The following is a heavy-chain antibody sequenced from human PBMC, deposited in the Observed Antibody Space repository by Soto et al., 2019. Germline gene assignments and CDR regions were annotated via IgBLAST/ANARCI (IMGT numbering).Heavy chain of an antibody. D-gene: IGHD2-15*01. V-gene: IGHV3-23*01. CDR2: ISGSGGST. CDR1: GFTFSSYA. Sequence: EVQLLESGGGLVQPGGSLRLSCAASGFTFSSYAMSWVRQAPGKGLEWVSAISGSGGSTYYADSVKGRFTISRVNSKNTLYLQINSLRAEDTAVYYCAKDLEGSGGSCVWGQGTLVTVSS. CDR3: AKDLEGSGGSCV. J-gene: IGHJ4*02.